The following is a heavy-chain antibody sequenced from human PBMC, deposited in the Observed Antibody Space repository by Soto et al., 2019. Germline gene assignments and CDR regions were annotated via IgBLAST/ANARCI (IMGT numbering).Heavy chain of an antibody. V-gene: IGHV1-18*01. J-gene: IGHJ3*02. Sequence: QVQLVQSGAEVKKPGASVKVSCKASGYTFTSYGISWVRQAPGQGLEWMGWISAYNGNTNYAQKLQGRVTMTTDTATSTAYMELRSLRSDETAVYCCARMAIILTGADAFDIWGQGTMVTVSS. CDR1: GYTFTSYG. CDR2: ISAYNGNT. CDR3: ARMAIILTGADAFDI. D-gene: IGHD3-9*01.